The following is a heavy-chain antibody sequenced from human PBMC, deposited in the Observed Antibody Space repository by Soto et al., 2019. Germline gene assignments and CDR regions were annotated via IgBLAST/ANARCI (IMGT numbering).Heavy chain of an antibody. Sequence: SETLSLTCSVSGGSIISGTFSWTWLRQPPGKGLEFIGYIYYSGSTNYNPSLKSRVTISVDTSKNQFSLKLSSVTAADTAVYYCARTLGLITGTNVYYYYGMDVWGQGTTVTVSS. CDR2: IYYSGST. V-gene: IGHV4-61*01. CDR1: GGSIISGTFS. J-gene: IGHJ6*02. CDR3: ARTLGLITGTNVYYYYGMDV. D-gene: IGHD1-7*01.